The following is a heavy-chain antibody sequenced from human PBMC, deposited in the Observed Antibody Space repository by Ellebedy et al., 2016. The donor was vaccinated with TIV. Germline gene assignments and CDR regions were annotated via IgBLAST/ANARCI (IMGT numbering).Heavy chain of an antibody. CDR2: IWSDGSNK. J-gene: IGHJ4*02. D-gene: IGHD3-3*01. Sequence: GESLKISCAASGFSFSSYGMHWVRQAPGKGLEWVAVIWSDGSNKYSADSVKGRFTISRDNSKKSVYLQMNSLRAEDTAVYYCAGGLGLLYGGSPLDYWGQGTLVTVSS. V-gene: IGHV3-33*01. CDR1: GFSFSSYG. CDR3: AGGLGLLYGGSPLDY.